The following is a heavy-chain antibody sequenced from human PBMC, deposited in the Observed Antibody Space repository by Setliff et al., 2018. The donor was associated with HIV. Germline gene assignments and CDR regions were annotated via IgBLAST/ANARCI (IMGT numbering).Heavy chain of an antibody. CDR3: ATDCAVVGGTGSLDS. CDR2: IYNSGST. Sequence: SETLSLTCTVSGGSISSGDYYWTWIRQPPGKGLEWIGYIYNSGSTYYEPSLRGRVTISIDRSKNQFSLKLSSVTAADTAVYYCATDCAVVGGTGSLDSWGQGTLVTVSS. J-gene: IGHJ4*02. D-gene: IGHD1-26*01. CDR1: GGSISSGDYY. V-gene: IGHV4-30-4*08.